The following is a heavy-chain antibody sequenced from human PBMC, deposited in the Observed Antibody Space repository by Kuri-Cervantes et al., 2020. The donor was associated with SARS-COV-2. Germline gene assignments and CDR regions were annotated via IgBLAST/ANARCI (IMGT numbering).Heavy chain of an antibody. CDR2: IDPSDSYT. CDR3: ARRLEPTYYYDSSGYYYVFYYYGMDV. CDR1: GYSFTSYW. D-gene: IGHD3-22*01. J-gene: IGHJ6*02. Sequence: GESLKISCKGSGYSFTSYWISWVRQMPGEGLEWMGRIDPSDSYTNYSPSFQGHVTISADKSISTAYLQWSSLKASDTAMYYCARRLEPTYYYDSSGYYYVFYYYGMDVWGQGTTVTVSS. V-gene: IGHV5-10-1*01.